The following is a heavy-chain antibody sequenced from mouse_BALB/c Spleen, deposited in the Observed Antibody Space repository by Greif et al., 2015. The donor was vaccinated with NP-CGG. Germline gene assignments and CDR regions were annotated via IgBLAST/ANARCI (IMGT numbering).Heavy chain of an antibody. J-gene: IGHJ4*01. CDR2: ISSGSSTI. Sequence: EVQLQQSGGGLVQPGGSRKLSCAASGFTFSSFGMHWVRQAPEKGLEWVAYISSGSSTIYYADTVKGRFTISRDNPKNTLFLQMTSLRSEDTAMYYCARYYYGSLYYAMDYWGQGTSVTVPS. D-gene: IGHD1-1*01. V-gene: IGHV5-17*02. CDR3: ARYYYGSLYYAMDY. CDR1: GFTFSSFG.